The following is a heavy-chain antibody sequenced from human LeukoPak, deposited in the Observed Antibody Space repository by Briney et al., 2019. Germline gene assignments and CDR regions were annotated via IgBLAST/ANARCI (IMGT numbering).Heavy chain of an antibody. CDR1: LGSTSISSNY. V-gene: IGHV4-39*07. CDR2: IYYSGGT. D-gene: IGHD4-23*01. CDR3: ARDHHLYGGNNGAY. Sequence: PETLSLTRTLPLGSTSISSNYGGWIRQPPGKGLGWIGSIYYSGGTYYTPSIKSRVNISVETSKNQFYLKMSSVTDADTAVYYCARDHHLYGGNNGAYWGQXTLVTVSS. J-gene: IGHJ4*02.